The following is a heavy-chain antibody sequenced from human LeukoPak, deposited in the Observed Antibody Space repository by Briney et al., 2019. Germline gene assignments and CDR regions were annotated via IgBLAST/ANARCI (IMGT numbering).Heavy chain of an antibody. CDR1: GFTVSSYG. CDR2: FSATDGSA. D-gene: IGHD6-13*01. J-gene: IGHJ3*01. CDR3: AKARIAAAGTGAFDV. Sequence: GGSLRLSCAASGFTVSSYGMTSVRLAPGKGLEWVSAFSATDGSAQYAESVKGRFTISRDNSKNSLYLQMNSLRAEDTAVYYSAKARIAAAGTGAFDVWGQGTMVTVSS. V-gene: IGHV3-23*01.